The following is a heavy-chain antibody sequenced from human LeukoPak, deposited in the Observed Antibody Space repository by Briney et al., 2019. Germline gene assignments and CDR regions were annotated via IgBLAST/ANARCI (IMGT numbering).Heavy chain of an antibody. V-gene: IGHV3-33*01. J-gene: IGHJ4*02. D-gene: IGHD2-21*02. Sequence: ARSLRLSCAASGFNLRSYGMLWVRPAPGQGLAWVAVIWYDGSNKYYEDSVKGRFTNSRDNSKNTLYLQMNSLRAEDTAVYYCAREGHIVVVTAIYFDYWGQGDLVTVSS. CDR2: IWYDGSNK. CDR3: AREGHIVVVTAIYFDY. CDR1: GFNLRSYG.